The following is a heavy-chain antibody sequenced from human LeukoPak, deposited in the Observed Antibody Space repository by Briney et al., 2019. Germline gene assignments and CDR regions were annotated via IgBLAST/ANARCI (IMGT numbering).Heavy chain of an antibody. V-gene: IGHV1-69*05. CDR1: GGTFSSYA. CDR3: ASQIPNNWFDP. J-gene: IGHJ5*02. Sequence: ASVKVSCKATGGTFSSYAISWVRQAPGQGLEWMGGIIPIFGTANYAQKFQGRVTITTDESTSTAYMELSSPRSEDTAVYYCASQIPNNWFDPWGQGTLVTVSS. CDR2: IIPIFGTA.